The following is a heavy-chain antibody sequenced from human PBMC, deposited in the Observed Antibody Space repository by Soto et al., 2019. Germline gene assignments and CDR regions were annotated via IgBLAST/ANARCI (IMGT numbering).Heavy chain of an antibody. CDR2: IYYSGST. Sequence: QVQLQESGPGLVKPSDTLSLTCAVSGYSISSSNWWGWIRQPPGKVLEWIGYIYYSGSTYYNPSLKSRVTMSVDTSKNQFSLKLSSVTAVDTAVYYCARSAVAITSVGYFDYWGQGTLVTVSS. CDR3: ARSAVAITSVGYFDY. CDR1: GYSISSSNW. D-gene: IGHD3-22*01. V-gene: IGHV4-28*01. J-gene: IGHJ4*02.